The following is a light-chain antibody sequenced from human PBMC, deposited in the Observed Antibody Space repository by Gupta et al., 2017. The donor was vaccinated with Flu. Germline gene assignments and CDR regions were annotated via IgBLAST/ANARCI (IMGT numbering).Light chain of an antibody. V-gene: IGKV1-9*01. CDR3: QQLNSYPRT. CDR2: GTS. Sequence: DIQLTQSPSFLSASIGDRVTITCRASQAISSYLVWYQQKPGKAPKLLIYGTSTLQSGVPSRFSGSGSGTEFTLTISSLQPEDFATYYCQQLNSYPRTFGQGTKLEIK. CDR1: QAISSY. J-gene: IGKJ2*01.